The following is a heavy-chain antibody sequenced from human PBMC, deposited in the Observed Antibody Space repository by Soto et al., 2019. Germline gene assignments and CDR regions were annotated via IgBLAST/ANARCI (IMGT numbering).Heavy chain of an antibody. J-gene: IGHJ6*02. CDR1: GFTFSSYG. D-gene: IGHD1-26*01. CDR3: AKDVPPRVGATTYYDYGMDV. V-gene: IGHV3-30*18. Sequence: PGGSRRLSCAASGFTFSSYGMHWVRQAPGKGLEWVAVISYDGSNKYYADSVKGRFTISRDNSKNTLYLQMNSLRAEDTAVYYCAKDVPPRVGATTYYDYGMDVWGQGTTVTVSS. CDR2: ISYDGSNK.